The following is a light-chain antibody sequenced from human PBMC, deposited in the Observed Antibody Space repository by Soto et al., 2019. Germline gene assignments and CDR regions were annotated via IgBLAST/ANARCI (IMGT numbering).Light chain of an antibody. Sequence: DLPLTQSPAFLSASVGDRVTITCRASQGISSFLAWFQQKPGKAPKLLIYGASTLQSGVPSRFSGSGSGTEFTLTISSLQPEDFATYYCQQLNSYPQTFGGGSKVEIK. CDR2: GAS. J-gene: IGKJ4*01. CDR1: QGISSF. CDR3: QQLNSYPQT. V-gene: IGKV1-9*01.